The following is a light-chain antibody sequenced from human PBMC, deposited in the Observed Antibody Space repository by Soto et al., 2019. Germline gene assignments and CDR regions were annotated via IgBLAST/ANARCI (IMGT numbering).Light chain of an antibody. CDR3: SSYGASSTL. V-gene: IGLV2-14*03. CDR1: TSDIGGYNY. CDR2: DVG. Sequence: QAVLTQPASVSGSPGQSITISCTGSTSDIGGYNYVSWYQQHPGKAPKLLIYDVGYRPSGISDRFSGSKSGNTASLTISGLQPEGEADYYCSSYGASSTLFGGGTKLTVL. J-gene: IGLJ2*01.